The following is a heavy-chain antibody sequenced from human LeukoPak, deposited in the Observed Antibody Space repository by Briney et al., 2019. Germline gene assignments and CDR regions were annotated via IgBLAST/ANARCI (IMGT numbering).Heavy chain of an antibody. CDR3: ARALSWTTNSSYYMDV. CDR2: RNPNSGYT. Sequence: GASVKVSCTASGYTFTRYDINWVRQATRQGLEWMGWRNPNSGYTGDAQKFQGTVTMTKNTSMTTAYMELSSRRSVDTALYYCARALSWTTNSSYYMDVWGKATTVTVSS. J-gene: IGHJ6*03. CDR1: GYTFTRYD. D-gene: IGHD1-26*01. V-gene: IGHV1-8*01.